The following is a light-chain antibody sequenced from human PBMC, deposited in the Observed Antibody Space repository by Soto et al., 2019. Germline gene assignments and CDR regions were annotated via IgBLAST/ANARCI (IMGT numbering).Light chain of an antibody. Sequence: EIVLTQSPATLSSSPGETATLSCRASQYVGTRLAWYQHKPGQAPRLLIYYMSKRATGIPARFSGSGSGTDFNLTISKLEPEDFGVYYCHQRQRWPRTFGQGTKV. V-gene: IGKV3-11*01. CDR2: YMS. CDR3: HQRQRWPRT. J-gene: IGKJ1*01. CDR1: QYVGTR.